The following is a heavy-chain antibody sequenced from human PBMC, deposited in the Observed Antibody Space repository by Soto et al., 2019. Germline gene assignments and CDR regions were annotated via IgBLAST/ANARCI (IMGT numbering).Heavy chain of an antibody. J-gene: IGHJ4*02. CDR3: ARLNDYGDYIDY. D-gene: IGHD4-17*01. V-gene: IGHV4-59*08. CDR2: IYYSGST. Sequence: SETLSLTCAVYGGSFSSYYWSWIRQPPGKGLEWIGYIYYSGSTNYNPSLKSRVTISVDTSKNQFSLKLSSVTAADTAVYYCARLNDYGDYIDYWGQGTLVTVSS. CDR1: GGSFSSYY.